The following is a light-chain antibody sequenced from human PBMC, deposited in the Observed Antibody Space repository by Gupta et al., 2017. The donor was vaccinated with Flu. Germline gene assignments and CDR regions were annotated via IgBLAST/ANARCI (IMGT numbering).Light chain of an antibody. J-gene: IGKJ3*01. CDR3: QKRSNWPPFT. CDR1: QSISSY. CDR2: DAS. Sequence: EIVLTQSPATLSLSPGERATLSCRASQSISSYLAWYQQKPGQAPRLLIYDASNRDTGTPARFSGSGFGTDFTLTISSREPEDFAVYYCQKRSNWPPFTFGQGTKLDI. V-gene: IGKV3-11*01.